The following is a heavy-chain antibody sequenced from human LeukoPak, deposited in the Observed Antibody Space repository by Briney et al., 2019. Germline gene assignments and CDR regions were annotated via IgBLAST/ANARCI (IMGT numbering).Heavy chain of an antibody. D-gene: IGHD3-16*01. CDR2: ISGLSTHI. CDR3: GRAFPPLRTSSAGDL. CDR1: GFTFSDYD. V-gene: IGHV3-69-1*02. Sequence: GGSLRLSCSASGFTFSDYDMNWVRQAPGKGLEWVSSISGLSTHIYYGDSVKGRFSISRDNAKNSVYLQMNSLGVEDMAIYYCGRAFPPLRTSSAGDLWGQGILVTVSS. J-gene: IGHJ4*02.